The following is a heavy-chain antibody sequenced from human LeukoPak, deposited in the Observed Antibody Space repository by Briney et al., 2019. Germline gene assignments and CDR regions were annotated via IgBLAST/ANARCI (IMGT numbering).Heavy chain of an antibody. Sequence: GASVKVSCKASGYTFTGYYMHWVRQAPGQGLEWMGGINPNSGGTNYAQKFQGRVTMTRDTSISTAYMELSRLRSDDTAVYYCARDKEYYDSSGYQYYYYMDVWGKGTTVTVSS. V-gene: IGHV1-2*02. CDR2: INPNSGGT. CDR1: GYTFTGYY. CDR3: ARDKEYYDSSGYQYYYYMDV. D-gene: IGHD3-22*01. J-gene: IGHJ6*03.